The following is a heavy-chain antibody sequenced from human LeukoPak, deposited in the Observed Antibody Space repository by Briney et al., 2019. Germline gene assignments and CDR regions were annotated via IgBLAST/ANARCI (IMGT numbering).Heavy chain of an antibody. D-gene: IGHD6-13*01. CDR3: VKEAAFYDH. J-gene: IGHJ4*02. CDR1: GFTFSSYW. Sequence: PGGSLRLSCAASGFTFSSYWMHWVRQAPGKGLEYVSAISSDGVSTYYGASVKGRFTISRDNSKNTLYLQMSSLRVEDTALYYCVKEAAFYDHWGPGTLVTVSS. CDR2: ISSDGVST. V-gene: IGHV3-64D*06.